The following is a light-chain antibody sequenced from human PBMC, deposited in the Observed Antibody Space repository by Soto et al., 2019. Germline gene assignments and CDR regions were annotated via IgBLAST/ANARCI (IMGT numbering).Light chain of an antibody. CDR2: EVN. J-gene: IGLJ1*01. CDR3: CSHAGSNNFYV. V-gene: IGLV2-8*01. CDR1: SSDVGGYNY. Sequence: QSVPTQPPSASGSPGQSVTISCTGTSSDVGGYNYVSWYQQHPGKAPKLMIYEVNKRPSGVPERFSGSKSGNTASLTVSGLQAEDEADSYCCSHAGSNNFYVFGTGTKVTVL.